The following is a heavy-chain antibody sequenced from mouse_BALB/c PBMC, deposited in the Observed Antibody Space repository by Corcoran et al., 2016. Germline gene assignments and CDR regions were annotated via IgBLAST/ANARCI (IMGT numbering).Heavy chain of an antibody. CDR2: IYPGSGNT. V-gene: IGHV1-84*02. J-gene: IGHJ3*01. CDR3: ARSGITPGVATPCAY. CDR1: GYTFTDYY. D-gene: IGHD1-1*01. Sequence: QIQLQQSGPELVKPGASVKISCKASGYTFTDYYINWVKQKPGQGLEWIGWIYPGSGNTKYNEKFKGKATLTVDTSSSTAYMQLSSLTSEDTAVYFWARSGITPGVATPCAYWGQGTLVTVSA.